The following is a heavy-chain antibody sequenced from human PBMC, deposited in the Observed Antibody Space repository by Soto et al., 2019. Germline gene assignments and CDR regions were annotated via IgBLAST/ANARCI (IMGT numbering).Heavy chain of an antibody. CDR2: IWYDGSNK. Sequence: SLRLSCAASGFTFSSYGMHWVRQAPGKGLEWVAVIWYDGSNKYYADSVKGRFTISRDNSKNTLYLQMNSLRAEDTAVYYCARDFGYYGPPEYYFDYWGQGTLVTVSS. CDR3: ARDFGYYGPPEYYFDY. V-gene: IGHV3-33*01. CDR1: GFTFSSYG. D-gene: IGHD3-3*01. J-gene: IGHJ4*02.